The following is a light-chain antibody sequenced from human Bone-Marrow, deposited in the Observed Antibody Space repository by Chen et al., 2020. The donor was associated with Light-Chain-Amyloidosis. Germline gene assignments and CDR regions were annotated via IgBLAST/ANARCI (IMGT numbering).Light chain of an antibody. Sequence: DIQLTQSPSTLSASVGDRVTLTCRASESISTWLAWYQQKPGKAPKFLIYDASSLESGVPSRFSGSGSETEFTLTISSLQPDDFATYFCHQYYTYPWTFGQGATVEV. V-gene: IGKV1-5*01. CDR2: DAS. CDR1: ESISTW. CDR3: HQYYTYPWT. J-gene: IGKJ1*01.